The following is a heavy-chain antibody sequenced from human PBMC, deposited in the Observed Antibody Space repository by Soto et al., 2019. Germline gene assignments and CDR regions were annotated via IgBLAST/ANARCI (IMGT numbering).Heavy chain of an antibody. CDR1: GFTFSSYA. CDR3: ARDGVPYDSSGYYGNSDAFDI. Sequence: GGSLRLSCAASGFTFSSYAMHWVRQAPGKGLEWVAVISYDGSNKYYADSVKGRFTISRDNSKNTLYLQVNSLRAEDTAVYYCARDGVPYDSSGYYGNSDAFDIWGQGTMVTVSS. V-gene: IGHV3-30-3*01. CDR2: ISYDGSNK. D-gene: IGHD3-22*01. J-gene: IGHJ3*02.